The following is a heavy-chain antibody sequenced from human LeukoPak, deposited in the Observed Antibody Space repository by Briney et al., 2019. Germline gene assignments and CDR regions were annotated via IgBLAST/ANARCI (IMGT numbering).Heavy chain of an antibody. CDR1: GGSISSYY. Sequence: SETLSLTCTVSGGSISSYYWSWIRQPPGKGLEWIGYIYYSGSTNYNPSLKSRVTISVDRSKNQFSLKLSSVTAADTAVYYCARTSGRGGDYWGQGTLVTVSS. J-gene: IGHJ4*02. V-gene: IGHV4-59*12. CDR3: ARTSGRGGDY. D-gene: IGHD3-16*01. CDR2: IYYSGST.